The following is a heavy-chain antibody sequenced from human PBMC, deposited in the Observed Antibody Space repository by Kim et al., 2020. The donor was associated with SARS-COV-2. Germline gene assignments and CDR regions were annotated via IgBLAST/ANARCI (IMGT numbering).Heavy chain of an antibody. D-gene: IGHD3-22*01. CDR1: GFTFSSYW. Sequence: GGSLRLSCAASGFTFSSYWMHWVRQAPGKGLVWVSRINSDGSSTSYADSVKGRFTISRDNAKNTLYLQMNSLRAEDTAVYYCARAGYYYDSSGYYYVRFDYWGQGTLVTVSS. V-gene: IGHV3-74*01. CDR2: INSDGSST. CDR3: ARAGYYYDSSGYYYVRFDY. J-gene: IGHJ4*02.